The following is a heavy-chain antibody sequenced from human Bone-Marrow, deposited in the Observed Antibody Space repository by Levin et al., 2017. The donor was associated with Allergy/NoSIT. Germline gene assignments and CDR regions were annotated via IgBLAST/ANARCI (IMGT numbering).Heavy chain of an antibody. CDR3: TIDKRPVLPSSGWSRFDS. CDR1: GFTFGHAW. D-gene: IGHD6-19*01. CDR2: IKSKTDGGTT. Sequence: PGGSLRLSCAASGFTFGHAWMSWVRQPPGKGLEWVGRIKSKTDGGTTDFPSSVKGRFTISRADSQNMVYLHLNSLRTDDTGLYYCTIDKRPVLPSSGWSRFDSWGQGTLVRVSA. J-gene: IGHJ4*02. V-gene: IGHV3-15*01.